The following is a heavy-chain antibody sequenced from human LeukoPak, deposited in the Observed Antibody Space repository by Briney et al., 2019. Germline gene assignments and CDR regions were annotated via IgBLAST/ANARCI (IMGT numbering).Heavy chain of an antibody. CDR2: IKEDGSKK. CDR3: ATPLDYYDSSGYHQGGD. V-gene: IGHV3-7*03. D-gene: IGHD3-22*01. Sequence: GGSLRLSCAASGFTFSGCWMTWVRQAPGTGLEWVANIKEDGSKKNYVDSVKGRFTIFRDNAKNSLYLQMNSLRAEDTAVYYCATPLDYYDSSGYHQGGDWGQGTLVTVSS. J-gene: IGHJ4*02. CDR1: GFTFSGCW.